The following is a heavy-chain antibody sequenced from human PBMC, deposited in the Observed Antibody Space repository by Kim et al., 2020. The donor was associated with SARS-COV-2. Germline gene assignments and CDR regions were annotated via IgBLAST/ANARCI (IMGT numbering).Heavy chain of an antibody. CDR2: INHSGST. CDR1: GGSFSGYY. V-gene: IGHV4-34*01. Sequence: SETLSLTCAVYGGSFSGYYWSWIRQPPGKGLEWIGEINHSGSTNYNPSLKSRVTISVDTSKNQFSLKLSSVTAADTAVYYCARARGRRFDYWGQGTLVTVSS. D-gene: IGHD6-25*01. J-gene: IGHJ4*02. CDR3: ARARGRRFDY.